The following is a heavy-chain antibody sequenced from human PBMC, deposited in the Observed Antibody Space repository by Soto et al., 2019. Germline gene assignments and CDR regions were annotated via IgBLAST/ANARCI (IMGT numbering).Heavy chain of an antibody. Sequence: GGSLRLSCAASGFTFSGSAMHWVRQASGKGLEWVGRIRSKANSYATAYAASVKGRFTISRDDSKNTAYLQLNSLKTEDTAVYYCTKWSGPYYFDYWGQGTLVTVSS. CDR1: GFTFSGSA. CDR3: TKWSGPYYFDY. D-gene: IGHD2-15*01. CDR2: IRSKANSYAT. V-gene: IGHV3-73*01. J-gene: IGHJ4*02.